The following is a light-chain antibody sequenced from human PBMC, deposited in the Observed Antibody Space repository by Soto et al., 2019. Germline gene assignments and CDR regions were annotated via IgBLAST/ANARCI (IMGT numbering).Light chain of an antibody. J-gene: IGKJ4*01. CDR2: AES. Sequence: EIVLTQSPGTLSLSPGERATLSCRASQSVSSSYLALCQQKPGQATRLLIYAESSRATGIPDRFSGSGSGTDFTLTISRLEPEEFAVYYCQQYGSSPPLTFGGGTKVDIK. CDR1: QSVSSSY. V-gene: IGKV3-20*01. CDR3: QQYGSSPPLT.